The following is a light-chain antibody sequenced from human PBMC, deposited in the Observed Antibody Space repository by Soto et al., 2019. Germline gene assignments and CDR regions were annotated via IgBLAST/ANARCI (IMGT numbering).Light chain of an antibody. CDR3: QQYGGSPIT. CDR2: GAS. V-gene: IGKV3-20*01. CDR1: QSVTTR. J-gene: IGKJ5*01. Sequence: IVLTQSPGTLSLSPGDRVTLSCRASQSVTTRLAWYQHKPGQAPTLLMSGASNRASGVPVRFSGSGSGTDFTLTITRLEPEDFALHYCQQYGGSPITFGLGNRLEIK.